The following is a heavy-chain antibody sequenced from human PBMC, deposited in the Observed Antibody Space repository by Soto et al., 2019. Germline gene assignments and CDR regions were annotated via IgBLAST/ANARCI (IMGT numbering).Heavy chain of an antibody. CDR3: ARDPRRCTGGSCYFYLYHCGMDV. Sequence: QEHLVESGGGVVQPGRSLRLSCAASGFTFSNYGMHWVRQAPGKGLEWVAVISSDGTMQYYADSVRGRFTISRDDSKNTLFLQMNSLRDDDAAVYYCARDPRRCTGGSCYFYLYHCGMDVWGQGTTVTVSS. CDR1: GFTFSNYG. V-gene: IGHV3-30*03. J-gene: IGHJ6*02. CDR2: ISSDGTMQ. D-gene: IGHD2-15*01.